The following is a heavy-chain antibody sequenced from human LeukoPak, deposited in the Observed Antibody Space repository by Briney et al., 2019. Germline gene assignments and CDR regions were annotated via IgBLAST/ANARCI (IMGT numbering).Heavy chain of an antibody. J-gene: IGHJ4*02. Sequence: GASVTVSCKSSGYTFTNYGISWVRQAPGQGLEWMGWISAYNGNTNYAQKLQGRVTMTTDTSTRTAYMELRSLRSDDSAVYYCARETVRGSYDYLGQGTLVTVSS. CDR2: ISAYNGNT. CDR3: ARETVRGSYDY. CDR1: GYTFTNYG. D-gene: IGHD1-26*01. V-gene: IGHV1-18*01.